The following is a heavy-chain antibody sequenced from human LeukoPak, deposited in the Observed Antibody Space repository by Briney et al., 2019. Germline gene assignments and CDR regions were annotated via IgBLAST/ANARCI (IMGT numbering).Heavy chain of an antibody. CDR2: ISYDGGTQ. V-gene: IGHV3-30*18. Sequence: GGSLRLSCAASGLTFRSYGMHWVRQAPGKGLEWVAVISYDGGTQYYADSVKGRFTISRDNSKNTLYLQMNSLRPEDTAVYYCAKGDCSSGTCSPFDYWGQGTLVTVPS. CDR1: GLTFRSYG. D-gene: IGHD2-15*01. J-gene: IGHJ4*02. CDR3: AKGDCSSGTCSPFDY.